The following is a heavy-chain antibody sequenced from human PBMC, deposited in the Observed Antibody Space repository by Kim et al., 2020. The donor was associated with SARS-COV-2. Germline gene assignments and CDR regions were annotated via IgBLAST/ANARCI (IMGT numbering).Heavy chain of an antibody. CDR3: ARDRLAVAFDP. V-gene: IGHV4-4*07. J-gene: IGHJ5*02. D-gene: IGHD6-19*01. Sequence: TPHPSLVSRVNRSVNTSKNPFSLKLSSVTAADTAVYYCARDRLAVAFDPWGQGTLVTVSS.